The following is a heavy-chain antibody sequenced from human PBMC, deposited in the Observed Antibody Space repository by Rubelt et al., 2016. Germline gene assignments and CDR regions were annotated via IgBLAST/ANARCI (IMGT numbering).Heavy chain of an antibody. J-gene: IGHJ5*02. D-gene: IGHD6-19*01. Sequence: QVQLVQSGAEVKKPGSSVKVSCKASGYTFPSYGISWVRQAPGHGLEWMGWIRAYNGNTNYAQKLQVRVTMTTDTSTSTAYMELRSLRSDDTAVYYCARDKEWLATRGFQNWFDPWGQGTLVTVSS. CDR3: ARDKEWLATRGFQNWFDP. CDR1: GYTFPSYG. V-gene: IGHV1-18*01. CDR2: IRAYNGNT.